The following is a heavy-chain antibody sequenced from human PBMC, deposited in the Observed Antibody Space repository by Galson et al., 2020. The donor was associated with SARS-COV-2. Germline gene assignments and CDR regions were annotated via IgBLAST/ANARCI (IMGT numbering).Heavy chain of an antibody. D-gene: IGHD4-4*01. J-gene: IGHJ5*02. CDR1: GGSISSSSYY. CDR3: VGLTVTTRHDP. CDR2: IYYSGST. Sequence: SETLSLTCTVSGGSISSSSYYWGWIRQPPGKGLEWIGSIYYSGSTYYNPSLKSRVTISVDTSKNQFSLKLSSVTAADTAVYYCVGLTVTTRHDPWGQGTLVTVSS. V-gene: IGHV4-39*07.